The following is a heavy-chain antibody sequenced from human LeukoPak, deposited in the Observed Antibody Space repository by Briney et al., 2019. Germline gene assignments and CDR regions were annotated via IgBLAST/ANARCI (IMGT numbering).Heavy chain of an antibody. D-gene: IGHD5-18*01. CDR2: INPNSGGT. J-gene: IGHJ6*02. V-gene: IGHV1-2*02. CDR1: GYTFTGYY. CDR3: ATYPESGYSYGYNYYGMDV. Sequence: GASVKVSCKASGYTFTGYYMHWVRQAPGQGLGWMGWINPNSGGTNYAQKFQGRVTMTRDTSISTAYMELSRLRSDDTAVYYCATYPESGYSYGYNYYGMDVWGQGTTVTVSS.